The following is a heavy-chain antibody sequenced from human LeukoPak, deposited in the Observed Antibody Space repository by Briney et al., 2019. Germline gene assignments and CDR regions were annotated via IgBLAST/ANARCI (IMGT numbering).Heavy chain of an antibody. V-gene: IGHV3-30-3*01. CDR2: ISYDGSNK. J-gene: IGHJ3*02. D-gene: IGHD3-10*01. CDR3: ARDRGSIGAFDI. CDR1: GFTFSSYA. Sequence: GGSLRLSCAASGFTFSSYAMHWVRQAPGKGLERVAVISYDGSNKYYADSVKGRFTISRDNSKNTLYLQMNSLRAEDTAVYYCARDRGSIGAFDIWGQGTMVTVSS.